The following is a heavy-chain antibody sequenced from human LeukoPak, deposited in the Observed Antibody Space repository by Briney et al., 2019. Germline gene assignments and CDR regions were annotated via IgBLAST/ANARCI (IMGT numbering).Heavy chain of an antibody. J-gene: IGHJ4*02. D-gene: IGHD2-2*01. CDR1: GFTFSSYA. Sequence: GGSLRLSCSASGFTFSSYAMHWVRQAPGKGLEYVSAIGSNGGSTYYADSVKGRFTISRDNSKNTLYLQMSSLRAEDTAVYYCVTPVVPAANNDYWGQGTLVTVSS. V-gene: IGHV3-64D*06. CDR2: IGSNGGST. CDR3: VTPVVPAANNDY.